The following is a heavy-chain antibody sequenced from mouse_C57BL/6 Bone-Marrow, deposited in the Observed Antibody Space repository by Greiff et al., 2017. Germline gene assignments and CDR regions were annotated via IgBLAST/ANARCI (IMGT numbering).Heavy chain of an antibody. D-gene: IGHD2-1*01. Sequence: QVTLKESGPGILPPSQTLSLTCSFSGFSLRTFGLGVGWIRQPSGKGLEWLAHIWLDDDKYYNPALQSRLTISKDTSKNRVFLKIANVDTADTATYYCARYLLWSPCDYLGQGTTLTVSS. CDR3: ARYLLWSPCDY. J-gene: IGHJ2*01. CDR2: IWLDDDK. CDR1: GFSLRTFGLG. V-gene: IGHV8-8*01.